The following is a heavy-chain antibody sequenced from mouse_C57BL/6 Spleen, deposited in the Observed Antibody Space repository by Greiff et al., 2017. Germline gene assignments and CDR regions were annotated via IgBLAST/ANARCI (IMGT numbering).Heavy chain of an antibody. CDR2: ISDGGSYT. CDR1: GFTFSSYA. Sequence: EVQGVESGGGLVKPGGSLKLSCAASGFTFSSYAMSWVRQTPEKRLEWVATISDGGSYTYYPDNVKGRFTISRDNAKNNLYLQMSHLKSEDTAMYYCARDDYGSSSWYFDVWGTGTTVTVSS. CDR3: ARDDYGSSSWYFDV. J-gene: IGHJ1*03. D-gene: IGHD1-1*01. V-gene: IGHV5-4*01.